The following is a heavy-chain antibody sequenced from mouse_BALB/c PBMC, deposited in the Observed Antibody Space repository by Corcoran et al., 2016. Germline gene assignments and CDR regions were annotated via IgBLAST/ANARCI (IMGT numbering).Heavy chain of an antibody. Sequence: QIQLVQSGPELKKPGETVKISCKASGYTFTNYGMNWVKQAPGKGLKWMGWINTYTGEPTYADDFKGRFAFSLETSASTAYLQINNLKNEDMATYFCASGTRITTTPFAYWGKGTLVTVSA. CDR2: INTYTGEP. CDR3: ASGTRITTTPFAY. CDR1: GYTFTNYG. V-gene: IGHV9-1*02. D-gene: IGHD2-4*01. J-gene: IGHJ3*01.